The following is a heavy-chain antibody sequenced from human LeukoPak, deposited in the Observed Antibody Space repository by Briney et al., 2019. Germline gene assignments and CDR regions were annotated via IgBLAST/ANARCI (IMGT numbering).Heavy chain of an antibody. V-gene: IGHV4-39*01. CDR2: IYYSGST. D-gene: IGHD6-19*01. J-gene: IGHJ4*02. CDR3: ANLPLIAVAGTVY. Sequence: PSETLSLTCTVSGGSISSSSYYWGWIRQPPGKGLEWIGSIYYSGSTYYNPSLKSRVTISVDTSKNQFSLKLSSVTAADTAVYYCANLPLIAVAGTVYWGQGTLVTVSS. CDR1: GGSISSSSYY.